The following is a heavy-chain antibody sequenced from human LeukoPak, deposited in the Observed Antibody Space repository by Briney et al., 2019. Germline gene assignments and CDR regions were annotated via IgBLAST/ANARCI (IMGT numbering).Heavy chain of an antibody. CDR3: AVARSSIAASRWYFDY. Sequence: PGRSLRLSRAASGFTFSSYAMHWVRQAPGKGLEWVAVISYDGSNKYYADSVKGRFTISRDNSKNTLYLQMNSLRAEDTAVYYCAVARSSIAASRWYFDYWGQGTLVTVSS. J-gene: IGHJ4*02. V-gene: IGHV3-30-3*01. CDR1: GFTFSSYA. D-gene: IGHD6-6*01. CDR2: ISYDGSNK.